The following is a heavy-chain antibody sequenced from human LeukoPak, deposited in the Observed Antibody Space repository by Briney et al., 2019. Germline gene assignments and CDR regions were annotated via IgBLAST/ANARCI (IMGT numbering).Heavy chain of an antibody. CDR1: GGSISSSIYY. J-gene: IGHJ5*02. CDR3: ARLGRTYYDFWSGP. D-gene: IGHD3-3*01. V-gene: IGHV4-39*01. CDR2: IYYGGST. Sequence: KPSETLSLTCTVSGGSISSSIYYWGWIRQPPGKGLEWIGTIYYGGSTYYNPSLKSRVTISVDTSKDQFSLKLSSVTAADTAVYYCARLGRTYYDFWSGPWGQGTLVTVSS.